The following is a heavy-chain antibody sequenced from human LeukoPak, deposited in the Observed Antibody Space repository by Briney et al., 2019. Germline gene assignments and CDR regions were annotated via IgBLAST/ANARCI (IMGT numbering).Heavy chain of an antibody. J-gene: IGHJ4*02. Sequence: GGSLRLSCAASGFTFNNYAMNWVRQAPGKGLEWVSSIDERGDKTHYADSVKGRFTISRDNSQNTLYLQMNSLRAEDTALYYCAKQWVDCWGQGTLVTVSS. V-gene: IGHV3-23*01. CDR1: GFTFNNYA. CDR2: IDERGDKT. CDR3: AKQWVDC. D-gene: IGHD1-26*01.